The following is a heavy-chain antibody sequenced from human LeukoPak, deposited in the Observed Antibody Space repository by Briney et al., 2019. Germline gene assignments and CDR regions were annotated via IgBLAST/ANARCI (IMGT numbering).Heavy chain of an antibody. D-gene: IGHD3-3*01. CDR2: ISSSGSTI. J-gene: IGHJ4*02. V-gene: IGHV3-11*04. Sequence: GGSLRLSCAASGFTFSDYYMSWIRQAPGKGLEWVSYISSSGSTIYYADSVKGRFTISRDNAKNSLYLQMNSLRAEDTAVYYCAREQLRLLEWLSGGFDYWGQGTLVTVSS. CDR3: AREQLRLLEWLSGGFDY. CDR1: GFTFSDYY.